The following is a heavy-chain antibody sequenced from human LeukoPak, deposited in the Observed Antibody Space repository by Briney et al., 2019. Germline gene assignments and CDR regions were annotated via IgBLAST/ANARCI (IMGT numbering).Heavy chain of an antibody. Sequence: PSETLSLTCNVSGGSISSYYWSWIRQPAGKGLEWIGRIYTSGSTNYNPSLKSRVTISVDTSKNQFSLKLSSVTAADTAVYYCARGSWATVTTGLDYWGQGTLVTVSS. D-gene: IGHD4-17*01. J-gene: IGHJ4*02. CDR1: GGSISSYY. V-gene: IGHV4-4*07. CDR3: ARGSWATVTTGLDY. CDR2: IYTSGST.